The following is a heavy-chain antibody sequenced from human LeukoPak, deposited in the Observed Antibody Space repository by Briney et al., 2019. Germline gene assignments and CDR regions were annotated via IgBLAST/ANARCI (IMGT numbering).Heavy chain of an antibody. CDR2: IYYTGST. D-gene: IGHD5-18*01. Sequence: ASETLSLTCTVSGGSISNYYWSWIRQPPGKGLEWIGYIYYTGSTNYNPSLKSRVTISVDTSKNQLSLKLSSVTAADTAVYYCARFLVFGTAMAYWGQGTLVTVSS. CDR1: GGSISNYY. J-gene: IGHJ4*02. CDR3: ARFLVFGTAMAY. V-gene: IGHV4-59*08.